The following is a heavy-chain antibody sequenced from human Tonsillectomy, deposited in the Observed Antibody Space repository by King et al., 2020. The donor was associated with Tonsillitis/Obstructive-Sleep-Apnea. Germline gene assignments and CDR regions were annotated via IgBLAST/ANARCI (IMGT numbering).Heavy chain of an antibody. V-gene: IGHV4-59*01. CDR1: GGSISSYY. D-gene: IGHD3-22*01. J-gene: IGHJ4*02. Sequence: VQLQESGPGLVKPSETLSLTCTVSGGSISSYYWSWIRQPPGKGLEWSGYIYYSGSTNYNPSLKSRVTISVDTSKNQFSLKLSSVTAADTAVYYCARAKYYDSSGYYDYWGQGTLVTVSS. CDR3: ARAKYYDSSGYYDY. CDR2: IYYSGST.